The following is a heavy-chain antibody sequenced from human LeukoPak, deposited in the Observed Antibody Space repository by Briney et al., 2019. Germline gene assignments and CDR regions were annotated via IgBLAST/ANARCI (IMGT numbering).Heavy chain of an antibody. CDR2: IYYSGST. CDR1: GGSISSYY. J-gene: IGHJ5*02. V-gene: IGHV4-59*01. D-gene: IGHD3-10*01. CDR3: ARDTRRTYYYGSGTPAACNWFDP. Sequence: SETLSLTCTVSGGSISSYYWSWIRQPPGKGLEWIGYIYYSGSTNYNPSLKSRVTISVDTSKNQFSLKLSSVTAADTAVYYCARDTRRTYYYGSGTPAACNWFDPWGQGTLVTVSS.